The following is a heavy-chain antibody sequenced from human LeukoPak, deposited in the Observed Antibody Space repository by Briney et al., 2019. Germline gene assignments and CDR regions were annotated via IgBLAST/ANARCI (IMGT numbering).Heavy chain of an antibody. CDR3: ARGTSGYNYGYLDY. CDR1: GFIFSSYW. Sequence: GGSLRLSCAASGFIFSSYWMHWVRQVPGKGPVWASRINTDGSTTTYADSVKGRFTISRDNAKNTLYLQMNSLRAEDTAVYYCARGTSGYNYGYLDYWGQGTLVTVSS. V-gene: IGHV3-74*03. D-gene: IGHD5-12*01. CDR2: INTDGSTT. J-gene: IGHJ4*02.